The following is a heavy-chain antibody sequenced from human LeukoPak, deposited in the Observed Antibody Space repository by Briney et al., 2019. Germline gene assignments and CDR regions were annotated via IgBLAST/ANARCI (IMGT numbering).Heavy chain of an antibody. J-gene: IGHJ5*02. V-gene: IGHV4-59*08. Sequence: PSETLSLTCTVSGGSISSSYWSWIRQPPGKGLEWIGYIHYSGSTNYNPSLKSRATISVDTSKAHFSLKLSSATATDTAAYYCARHDPRWFDTWGQGTLITVSS. CDR3: ARHDPRWFDT. CDR1: GGSISSSY. CDR2: IHYSGST.